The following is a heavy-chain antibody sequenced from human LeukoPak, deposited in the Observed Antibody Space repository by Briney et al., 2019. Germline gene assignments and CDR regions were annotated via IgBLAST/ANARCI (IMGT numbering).Heavy chain of an antibody. Sequence: KPSETLSLTCAVYGGSFSGYYWSWIRQPPGKGLEWLGVINHSGSTNYNPSLKSRVTISVDTSKNQFSLKLSSVTAADTAVYYCASSSPDDYDYVWGSYRLDYWGQGTLVTVSS. D-gene: IGHD3-16*02. V-gene: IGHV4-34*01. CDR1: GGSFSGYY. J-gene: IGHJ4*02. CDR3: ASSSPDDYDYVWGSYRLDY. CDR2: INHSGST.